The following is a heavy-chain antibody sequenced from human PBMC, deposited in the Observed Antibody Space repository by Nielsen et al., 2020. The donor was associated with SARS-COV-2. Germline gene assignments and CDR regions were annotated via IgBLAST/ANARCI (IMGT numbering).Heavy chain of an antibody. Sequence: ASVKVSCKASGYTFTSYGISWVRQAPGQGLEWMGWISAYIGNTNYAQKFQGRVTITADESTSTAYMELSSLRSEDTAVYYCARCGYSYGYPFPPLDAFDIWGQGTMVTVSS. CDR3: ARCGYSYGYPFPPLDAFDI. D-gene: IGHD5-18*01. J-gene: IGHJ3*02. CDR1: GYTFTSYG. V-gene: IGHV1-18*01. CDR2: ISAYIGNT.